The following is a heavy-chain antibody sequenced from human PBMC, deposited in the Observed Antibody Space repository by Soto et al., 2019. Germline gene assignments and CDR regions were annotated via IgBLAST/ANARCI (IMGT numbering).Heavy chain of an antibody. Sequence: QVQVLQSGAEVKKPGASVKVSCKASEYTFISYTMHWVRQAPGQRLEWMGWINGVNGNTKYSQKFQGRVTITRDTYANTEYIELSSMRADDTDVYYCSREVKGPYYSAYRGQGTLVNVSS. CDR2: INGVNGNT. CDR3: SREVKGPYYSAY. D-gene: IGHD4-4*01. CDR1: EYTFISYT. V-gene: IGHV1-3*01. J-gene: IGHJ4*02.